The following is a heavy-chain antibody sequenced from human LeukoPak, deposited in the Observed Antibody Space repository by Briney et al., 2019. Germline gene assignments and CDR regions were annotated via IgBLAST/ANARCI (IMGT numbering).Heavy chain of an antibody. D-gene: IGHD5-18*01. CDR2: IYYSGST. V-gene: IGHV4-39*01. CDR1: GGSISSSSYY. J-gene: IGHJ4*02. CDR3: ASTWIQLWFFDY. Sequence: PSETLSLTCTVSGGSISSSSYYWGWIRQPPGKGLEWIGSIYYSGSTYYNPSLKSRVTISVDTSKNQCSLKLSSVTAADTAVYYCASTWIQLWFFDYWGQGTLVTVSS.